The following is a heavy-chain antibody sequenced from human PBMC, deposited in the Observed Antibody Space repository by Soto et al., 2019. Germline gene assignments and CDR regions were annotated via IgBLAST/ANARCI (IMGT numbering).Heavy chain of an antibody. CDR2: ISGSGGST. V-gene: IGHV3-23*01. D-gene: IGHD6-6*01. CDR1: GFTFSSYA. Sequence: GGSLRLSCAASGFTFSSYAMSWVRQAPGKGLEWVSAISGSGGSTYYADSVKGRFTISRDNSKNTLYLQMNSLRAEDTAVYYCAKIGSIAAPSYYYMDVWGKGTTVTVSS. J-gene: IGHJ6*03. CDR3: AKIGSIAAPSYYYMDV.